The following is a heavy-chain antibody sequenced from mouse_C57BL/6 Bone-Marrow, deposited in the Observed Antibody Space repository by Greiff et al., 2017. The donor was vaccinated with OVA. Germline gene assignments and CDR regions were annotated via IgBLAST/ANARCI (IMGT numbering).Heavy chain of an antibody. Sequence: EVKVEESGEGLVKPGGSLKLSCAASGFTFSSYAMSWVRQTPEKRLEWVAYISSGGDYIYYADTVKGRFTISRDNARNTLYLQMSSLKSEDTAMYYCTRGLGWFADWGQGTLVTVSA. J-gene: IGHJ3*01. V-gene: IGHV5S21*01. CDR2: ISSGGDYI. CDR1: GFTFSSYA. D-gene: IGHD4-1*01. CDR3: TRGLGWFAD.